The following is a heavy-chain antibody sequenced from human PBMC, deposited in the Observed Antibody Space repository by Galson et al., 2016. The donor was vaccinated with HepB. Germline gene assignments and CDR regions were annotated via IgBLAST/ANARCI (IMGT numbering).Heavy chain of an antibody. CDR2: IYWDDDK. CDR3: AHIRYFDCYVDC. V-gene: IGHV2-5*02. CDR1: GLSLSSSGVG. J-gene: IGHJ4*02. D-gene: IGHD3-9*01. Sequence: PALVKPTQTLTLTCTFSGLSLSSSGVGVGWIRQPPGKALEWLALIYWDDDKRYSPSLKSRVTITKDTSKNQVVLTMTNMDPVDTATYYCAHIRYFDCYVDCRGQGTLGTVAS.